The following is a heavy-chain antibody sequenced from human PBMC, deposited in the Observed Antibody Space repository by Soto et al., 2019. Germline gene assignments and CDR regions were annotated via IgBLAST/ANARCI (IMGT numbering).Heavy chain of an antibody. J-gene: IGHJ6*02. CDR1: GFTFSSYA. D-gene: IGHD6-13*01. CDR3: ARDQGYSSSQGPNYYYYYGMDV. V-gene: IGHV3-23*01. Sequence: PGGSLRLSCAASGFTFSSYAMSWVRQAPGKGLEWVSGITASGGSTSYADSVKGRFTISRDNSKNTLYLQMNSLRAEDTAVYYCARDQGYSSSQGPNYYYYYGMDVWGQGTTVTVSS. CDR2: ITASGGST.